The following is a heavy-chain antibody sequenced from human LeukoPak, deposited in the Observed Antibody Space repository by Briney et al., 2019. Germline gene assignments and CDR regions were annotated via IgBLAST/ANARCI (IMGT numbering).Heavy chain of an antibody. CDR2: ISGSGGTT. D-gene: IGHD6-19*01. J-gene: IGHJ4*02. V-gene: IGHV3-23*01. CDR3: AKDHDYSSRPHYFDY. CDR1: GFTFSSYA. Sequence: PGGSLRLSCAASGFTFSSYAMTWVRQAPGKGLEWVSGISGSGGTTYYADSVKGRFTISRDNSKNTLYLQMNSLRAEDTALYYCAKDHDYSSRPHYFDYWGQGTLVTVSS.